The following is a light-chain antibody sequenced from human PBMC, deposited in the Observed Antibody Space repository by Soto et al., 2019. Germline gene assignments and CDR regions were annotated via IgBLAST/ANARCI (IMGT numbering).Light chain of an antibody. CDR3: SSYTSSSTLV. Sequence: QSALTQPASVSGSPGQSITISCTGTSSDVGGYNYVSWYQQHPGKAPKLMIYEVSNRPSGVSNRFSGSKSGNTASLTISRLQAEDEADCYCSSYTSSSTLVFGPGTKLTVL. V-gene: IGLV2-14*01. CDR1: SSDVGGYNY. J-gene: IGLJ1*01. CDR2: EVS.